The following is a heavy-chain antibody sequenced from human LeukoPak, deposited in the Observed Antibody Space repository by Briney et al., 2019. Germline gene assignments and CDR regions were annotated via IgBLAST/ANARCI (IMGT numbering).Heavy chain of an antibody. Sequence: SETLSLTCTVSGGSISSSSYYWGWIRQPPGKGLEWIGSIYYSGSTYYNPSLKSRVTISVDTSKNQFSLKLSSVTAADTAVYYCAREGMLSMVRGVIMPEVWFDPWGQGTLVTVSS. D-gene: IGHD3-10*01. CDR3: AREGMLSMVRGVIMPEVWFDP. J-gene: IGHJ5*02. V-gene: IGHV4-39*07. CDR2: IYYSGST. CDR1: GGSISSSSYY.